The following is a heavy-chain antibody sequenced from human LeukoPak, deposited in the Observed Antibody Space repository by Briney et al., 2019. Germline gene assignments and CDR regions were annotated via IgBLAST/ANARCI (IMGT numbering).Heavy chain of an antibody. Sequence: GGSLRLSCAASGFTFSSYWMIWVRQAPGKGLEWVANIKQDGSEKYYVDSVKGRFTISRDNAKNSLYLQMNSLRAEDTAVYYCAKAHYYGSGSSWGFDYWGQGTLVTVSS. CDR1: GFTFSSYW. CDR2: IKQDGSEK. CDR3: AKAHYYGSGSSWGFDY. J-gene: IGHJ4*02. V-gene: IGHV3-7*03. D-gene: IGHD3-10*01.